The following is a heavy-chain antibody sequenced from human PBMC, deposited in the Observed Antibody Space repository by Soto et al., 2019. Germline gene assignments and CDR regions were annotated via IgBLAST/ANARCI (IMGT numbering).Heavy chain of an antibody. V-gene: IGHV3-49*03. D-gene: IGHD2-15*01. CDR1: GFTFADYA. CDR2: IRSKASGETT. CDR3: TGYTYSDGYSYLGMDV. Sequence: GSLRLSFTGSGFTFADYAMSWSRQAPVKGLEWVGVIRSKASGETTDYAASVKGRFTMFRDDSKSIAYLQMSSLQTEDTGVYYCTGYTYSDGYSYLGMDVWRRVNTVTVSS. J-gene: IGHJ6*02.